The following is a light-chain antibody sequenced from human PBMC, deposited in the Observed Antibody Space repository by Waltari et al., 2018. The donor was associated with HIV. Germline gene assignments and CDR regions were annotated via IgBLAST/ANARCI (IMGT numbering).Light chain of an antibody. CDR3: QSYDNSPSAWV. V-gene: IGLV1-40*01. Sequence: QYALTQPPSVSGAPGQSVTISCSGHSFNIGARFDVPWYHRVPGAAPKLLISGSTNRPSGVPDRVSGSTSGASASLTISELQTEDEGDYFCQSYDNSPSAWVFGTGTTLTVL. J-gene: IGLJ3*02. CDR2: GST. CDR1: SFNIGARFD.